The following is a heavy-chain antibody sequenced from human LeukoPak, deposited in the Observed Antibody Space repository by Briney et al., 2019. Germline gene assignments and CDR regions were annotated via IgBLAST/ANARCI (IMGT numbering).Heavy chain of an antibody. D-gene: IGHD2-2*01. CDR3: ARGALPYIVVVPAAIRLKAYGMDV. CDR2: INQRGST. J-gene: IGHJ6*02. Sequence: PLETLSLTCGVYGGSFNGYYWSWLRQPPGKGLEWIGEINQRGSTNYNPPLERRVTISVDTSKNPFSLKLSSVTAADTAVYYCARGALPYIVVVPAAIRLKAYGMDVWGQGTTVTVSS. V-gene: IGHV4-34*01. CDR1: GGSFNGYY.